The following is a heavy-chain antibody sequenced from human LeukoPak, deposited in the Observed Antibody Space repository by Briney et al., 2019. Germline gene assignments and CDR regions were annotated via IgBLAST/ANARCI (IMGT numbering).Heavy chain of an antibody. D-gene: IGHD3-10*01. J-gene: IGHJ4*02. Sequence: GGSLRLSCAASGFTFSSYSMNWVRQAPGKGLEWVSSISSSSSYIYYADSVKGRFTISRDNAKNSLYLQMNSLRAEDTAVYYCARVYPYYGSGSPDVFGGCDYWGQGTLVTVSS. V-gene: IGHV3-21*01. CDR3: ARVYPYYGSGSPDVFGGCDY. CDR1: GFTFSSYS. CDR2: ISSSSSYI.